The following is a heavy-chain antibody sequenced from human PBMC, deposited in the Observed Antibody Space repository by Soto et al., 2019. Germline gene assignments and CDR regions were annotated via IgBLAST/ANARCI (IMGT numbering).Heavy chain of an antibody. Sequence: VQLVQSGAEVKKPGASVKISCKASGYTFTTNFIHWIRQAPGQGLEWVGIISPGGGTTVYAQKFQGGVTMTRDTSTSTVYMELRNLRSEDTAVFYCARAHYDSDAFDFWGQGTMVIVSS. CDR2: ISPGGGTT. J-gene: IGHJ3*01. CDR3: ARAHYDSDAFDF. V-gene: IGHV1-46*03. D-gene: IGHD3-22*01. CDR1: GYTFTTNF.